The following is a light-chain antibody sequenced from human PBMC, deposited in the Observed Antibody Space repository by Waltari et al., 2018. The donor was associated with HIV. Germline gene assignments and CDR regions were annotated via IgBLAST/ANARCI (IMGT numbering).Light chain of an antibody. CDR1: QSISTS. Sequence: DIQMTQSPSSLSASVGDRVTITCRASQSISTSLNWYQQKPGKAPKVLINAASSLQSGVPTRFRGTGSGTHFTLTISNLQPEDFATYYCQQSYSRPPTFG. CDR3: QQSYSRPPT. CDR2: AAS. V-gene: IGKV1-39*01. J-gene: IGKJ3*01.